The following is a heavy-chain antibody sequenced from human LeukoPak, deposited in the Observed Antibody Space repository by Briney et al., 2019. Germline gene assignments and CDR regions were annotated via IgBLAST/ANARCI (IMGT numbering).Heavy chain of an antibody. D-gene: IGHD3-22*01. Sequence: GGSLRLSCAASGFTFSNAWMSWVRQPPGTGLEWVGRMKSKSDGGTTDYAALVKGRFTISRDDSKNTLYLQMNSLRAEDTAVYYCAKDRYYYDSSIGLYYFDYWGQGTLVTVSS. CDR2: MKSKSDGGTT. CDR3: AKDRYYYDSSIGLYYFDY. J-gene: IGHJ4*02. CDR1: GFTFSNAW. V-gene: IGHV3-15*01.